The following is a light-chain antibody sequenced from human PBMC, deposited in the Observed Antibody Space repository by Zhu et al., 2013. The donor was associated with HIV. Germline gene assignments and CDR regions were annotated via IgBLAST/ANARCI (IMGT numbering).Light chain of an antibody. J-gene: IGLJ2*01. Sequence: QSALTQPASVSGSPGQSITISCTGTSSDVGGYNYVSWYQQHPGKAPKLMIYEVSNRPSGVSNRFSGSKSDNTASLTISGLQAEDEGDYYCSSYTSSNTPVFGGGTKLTVL. V-gene: IGLV2-14*01. CDR3: SSYTSSNTPV. CDR1: SSDVGGYNY. CDR2: EVS.